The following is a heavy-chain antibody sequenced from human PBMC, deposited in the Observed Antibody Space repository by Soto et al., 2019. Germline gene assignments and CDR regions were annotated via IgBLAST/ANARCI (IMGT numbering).Heavy chain of an antibody. D-gene: IGHD1-26*01. CDR1: GGTFSTHA. J-gene: IGHJ4*02. CDR3: ARGWETVGTTTPFGY. V-gene: IGHV1-69*06. CDR2: IIPIFGTA. Sequence: SVKVSCKASGGTFSTHAISWVRQAPGQGLEWMGGIIPIFGTANYAQKFQGRVTITADKSTSTAYMEVRSLRSEDTAVYYCARGWETVGTTTPFGYWGQGTLVTVSS.